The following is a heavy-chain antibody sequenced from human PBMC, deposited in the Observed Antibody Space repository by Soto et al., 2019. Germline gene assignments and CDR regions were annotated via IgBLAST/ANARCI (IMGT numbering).Heavy chain of an antibody. CDR3: PSLYWYRTDY. J-gene: IGHJ4*02. V-gene: IGHV3-11*01. CDR2: ISYTGRDT. D-gene: IGHD6-13*01. CDR1: GFTFSGYD. Sequence: QVQLVESGGGLVKPGESLRLSCAASGFTFSGYDMTWVRQAPGKGLEWVSYISYTGRDTFYGESVKGRFAISRDNAKNSVYLQMNSLRAEDTAVYFCPSLYWYRTDYWGQGTPVTVSS.